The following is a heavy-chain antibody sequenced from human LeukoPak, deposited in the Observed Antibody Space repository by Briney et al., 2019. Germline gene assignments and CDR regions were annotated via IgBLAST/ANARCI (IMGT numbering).Heavy chain of an antibody. CDR2: ISGSGGST. J-gene: IGHJ4*02. CDR1: GFTFSSYA. Sequence: PGGSLRLSCAASGFTFSSYAMSWVRQAPGKGLEWVSAISGSGGSTYYADSVKGRFTISRDNSKNTLYLQMNSLRAEDAAVYYCAKGYSYGQYYFDYWGQGTLVTVSS. V-gene: IGHV3-23*01. CDR3: AKGYSYGQYYFDY. D-gene: IGHD5-18*01.